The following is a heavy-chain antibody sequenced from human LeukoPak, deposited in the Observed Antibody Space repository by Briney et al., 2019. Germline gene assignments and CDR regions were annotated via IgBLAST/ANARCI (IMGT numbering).Heavy chain of an antibody. CDR1: GDSISSYY. J-gene: IGHJ4*02. CDR3: ARRTAHSDSSGFYPRLDY. V-gene: IGHV4-59*08. CDR2: IYNSGGT. Sequence: PSETLSLTCTVSGDSISSYYWSWIRQPPGKGLEWIWYIYNSGGTNYNPSLKSRVTISVDTSKNQVSLKLSSVTAADTAVYYCARRTAHSDSSGFYPRLDYWGQGALVTVSS. D-gene: IGHD3-22*01.